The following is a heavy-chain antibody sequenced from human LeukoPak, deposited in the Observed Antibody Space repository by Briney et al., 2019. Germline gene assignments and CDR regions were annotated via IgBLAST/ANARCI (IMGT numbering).Heavy chain of an antibody. Sequence: ASVKVSCKASGYTFTSYAMNWVRQAPGQGLEWMGWINTNTGNPTYAQGFTRRFVFSLDTSVSTAYLQISSLKAEDTAVYYCARGVGYCSGGSCVNRYYYYMDVWGKGTTVTISS. J-gene: IGHJ6*03. CDR3: ARGVGYCSGGSCVNRYYYYMDV. CDR1: GYTFTSYA. V-gene: IGHV7-4-1*02. CDR2: INTNTGNP. D-gene: IGHD2-15*01.